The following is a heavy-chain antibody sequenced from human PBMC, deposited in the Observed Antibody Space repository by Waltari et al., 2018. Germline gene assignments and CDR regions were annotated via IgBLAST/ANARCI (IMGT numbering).Heavy chain of an antibody. J-gene: IGHJ3*02. Sequence: QITLKESGPTLVKPTQTLTLTCTFSGFSLSTSGVGVGWIRQPPGKALEWLALIYWNDDKRYSPSLKSRLTITKDTSKTQVVLTMTNMDPVDTATYYCAHLRAIFGVVIIDDAFDIWGQGTMVTVSS. CDR1: GFSLSTSGVG. V-gene: IGHV2-5*01. CDR3: AHLRAIFGVVIIDDAFDI. CDR2: IYWNDDK. D-gene: IGHD3-3*01.